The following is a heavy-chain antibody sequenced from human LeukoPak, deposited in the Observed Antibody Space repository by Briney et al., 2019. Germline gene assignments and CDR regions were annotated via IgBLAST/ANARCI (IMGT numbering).Heavy chain of an antibody. CDR3: AIVTDGLYDYYYYMDV. CDR2: IYYSGST. D-gene: IGHD3-16*02. CDR1: GGSPSMIS. J-gene: IGHJ6*03. V-gene: IGHV4-59*08. Sequence: NPSQTLSPTSPLSGGSPSMISTGCDRQPPGKGLEWIGYIYYSGSTNYNPSLKRRVTISVDTSKNQFTLLLTAVTAADTAVYYCAIVTDGLYDYYYYMDVWGKGTTVTVSS.